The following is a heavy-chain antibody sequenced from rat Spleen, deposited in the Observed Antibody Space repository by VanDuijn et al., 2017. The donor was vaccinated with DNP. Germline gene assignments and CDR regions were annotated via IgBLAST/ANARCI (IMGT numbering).Heavy chain of an antibody. J-gene: IGHJ2*01. D-gene: IGHD4-2*01. V-gene: IGHV2-47*01. CDR3: ATGVY. Sequence: QVQLKESGPGLVQPSETLSLTCTVSGFSLTSYSVSWFRQPPGKGLEWMGVKWNNGGTDYNSAIISRLSISRDTSKSQVFLNMNSLQTEDTAMYLCATGVYWGQGVMVTVSS. CDR2: KWNNGGT. CDR1: GFSLTSYS.